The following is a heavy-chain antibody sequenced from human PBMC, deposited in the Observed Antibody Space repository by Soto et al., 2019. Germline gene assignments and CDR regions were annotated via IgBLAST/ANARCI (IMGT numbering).Heavy chain of an antibody. CDR2: IKRDGSET. V-gene: IGHV3-7*01. Sequence: EVQLVESGGGLVQPGGSLRLSCAAPTFIFSTYWMTWVRQAPGKGLEWVANIKRDGSETHYADSVKGRFTISRDNAKNSLYLQRNSLRVEDTAGYYCVGDGNNWNDFDNWGQGTLVTVSS. CDR1: TFIFSTYW. CDR3: VGDGNNWNDFDN. D-gene: IGHD1-20*01. J-gene: IGHJ4*02.